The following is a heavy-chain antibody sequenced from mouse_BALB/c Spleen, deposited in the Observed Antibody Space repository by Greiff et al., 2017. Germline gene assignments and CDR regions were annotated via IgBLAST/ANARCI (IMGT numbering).Heavy chain of an antibody. CDR1: GYTFTDYN. V-gene: IGHV1-18*01. D-gene: IGHD1-1*01. CDR2: INPNNGGT. CDR3: ASMHYGSSYWFAY. Sequence: EVQLQQSGPELVKPGASVKIPCKASGYTFTDYNMDWVKQSHGKSLEWIGDINPNNGGTIYNQKFKGKATLTVDKSSSTAYMELRSLTSEDTAVYYCASMHYGSSYWFAYWGQGTLVTVSA. J-gene: IGHJ3*01.